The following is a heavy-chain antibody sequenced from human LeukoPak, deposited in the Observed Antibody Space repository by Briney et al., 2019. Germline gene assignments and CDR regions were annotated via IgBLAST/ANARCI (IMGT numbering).Heavy chain of an antibody. V-gene: IGHV4-4*02. Sequence: SGTLSLTCAVSGGSISSSNWWSWVRQPPGKGLEWIGEIYHSGSTNYNPSLKSRVTISVDKSKNQFSLKLSSVTAADTAVYYCARLTATIFGVVIPETFDYWGQGTLVTVSS. D-gene: IGHD3-3*01. CDR1: GGSISSSNW. CDR3: ARLTATIFGVVIPETFDY. CDR2: IYHSGST. J-gene: IGHJ4*02.